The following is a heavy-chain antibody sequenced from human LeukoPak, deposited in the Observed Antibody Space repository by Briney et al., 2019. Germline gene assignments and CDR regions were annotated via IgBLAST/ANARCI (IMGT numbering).Heavy chain of an antibody. Sequence: ASVKVSCKTSGYTFTGYYIHWVRQAPGQGLEWMGWINPDSGGTNYAQKLQGRVTMTRDTSISAGYMELSGLRPDDTAVFYCARVRGDSSWYGLDYWGQGTLVSVSS. J-gene: IGHJ4*02. CDR3: ARVRGDSSWYGLDY. CDR1: GYTFTGYY. V-gene: IGHV1-2*02. D-gene: IGHD6-13*01. CDR2: INPDSGGT.